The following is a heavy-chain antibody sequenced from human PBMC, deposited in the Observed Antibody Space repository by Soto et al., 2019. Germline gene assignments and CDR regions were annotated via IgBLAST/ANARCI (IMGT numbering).Heavy chain of an antibody. V-gene: IGHV1-46*01. CDR2: INPSGGST. CDR1: GYTFTTYY. Sequence: ASVKASCKASGYTFTTYYMHWVRQAPEQELEWMGIINPSGGSTSYAQKFQGRVTMTRDTSTSTVYMELSSLRSEDTAVYYCARRPAFGNDYDFNAFDIWGQGTMVTV. J-gene: IGHJ3*02. D-gene: IGHD3-16*01. CDR3: ARRPAFGNDYDFNAFDI.